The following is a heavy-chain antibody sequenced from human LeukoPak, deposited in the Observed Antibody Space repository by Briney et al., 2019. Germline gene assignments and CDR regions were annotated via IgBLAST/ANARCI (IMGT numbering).Heavy chain of an antibody. CDR2: IRYDGSNT. Sequence: GGSLRLSCAASGFTFSSYGIHWVRQAPGKGLEWVAFIRYDGSNTYYLDSVQGRFTISRDNSKNMLYLEMNSLRVEDTAMYYCAKSVVIKGYLDYMDVWGKGTTVTVSS. V-gene: IGHV3-30*02. D-gene: IGHD3-22*01. J-gene: IGHJ6*03. CDR1: GFTFSSYG. CDR3: AKSVVIKGYLDYMDV.